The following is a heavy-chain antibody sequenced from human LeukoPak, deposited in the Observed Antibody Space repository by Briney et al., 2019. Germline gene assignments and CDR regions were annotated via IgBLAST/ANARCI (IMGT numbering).Heavy chain of an antibody. Sequence: GGSLRLSCAASGFTFSSYGMHWVRQAPGKGLEWVAVIWYDGSNKYYADSVKGRFTISRDNSKNTLYLQMNSLRAEDTAVYYCARETTVTTPGYFDYWGLGALVTVSS. CDR1: GFTFSSYG. D-gene: IGHD4-17*01. CDR3: ARETTVTTPGYFDY. V-gene: IGHV3-33*01. J-gene: IGHJ4*02. CDR2: IWYDGSNK.